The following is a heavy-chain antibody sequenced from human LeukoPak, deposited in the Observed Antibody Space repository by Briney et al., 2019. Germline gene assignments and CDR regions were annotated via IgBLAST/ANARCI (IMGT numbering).Heavy chain of an antibody. J-gene: IGHJ4*02. CDR1: GYTFTSYD. Sequence: ASVKVSCTASGYTFTSYDINWVRQAPGQGLEWMGWISVYNGNTNYAQKLQGRVTMTTDTSTSTAYMELRSLRSDDTAVYYCARGGSVKGIDYWGQGTLVTVSS. CDR2: ISVYNGNT. V-gene: IGHV1-18*01. CDR3: ARGGSVKGIDY.